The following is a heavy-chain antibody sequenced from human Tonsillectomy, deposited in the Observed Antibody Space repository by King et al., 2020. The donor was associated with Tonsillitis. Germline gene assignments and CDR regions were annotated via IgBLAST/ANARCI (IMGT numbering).Heavy chain of an antibody. J-gene: IGHJ2*01. Sequence: QLQESGPGLVKPSQTLSLTCAVSGGSISSGGYSWRWIRQPPGKGLEWIGYIYYSGSTYYNPSLKSRVTISVDTSKNQFSLKLSSVTAADTAVYYCARAPPYYYDSSGYFRYFDLWGRGTLVTVSS. V-gene: IGHV4-30-4*07. D-gene: IGHD3-22*01. CDR3: ARAPPYYYDSSGYFRYFDL. CDR2: IYYSGST. CDR1: GGSISSGGYS.